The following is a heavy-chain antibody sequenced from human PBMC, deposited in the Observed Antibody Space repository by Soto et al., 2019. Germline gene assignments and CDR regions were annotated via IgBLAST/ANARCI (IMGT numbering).Heavy chain of an antibody. J-gene: IGHJ4*02. CDR1: GFTFSSYG. D-gene: IGHD1-26*01. CDR2: VDASGGST. V-gene: IGHV3-23*01. CDR3: AKDVGPSIPYFDY. Sequence: GGSLRLSCAASGFTFSSYGMSWVRQAPGKGLERVSTVDASGGSTHYADSVKGRFTISRDNSKNTLYLQMNSLSAEDTALYYCAKDVGPSIPYFDYWGQGALVTVSA.